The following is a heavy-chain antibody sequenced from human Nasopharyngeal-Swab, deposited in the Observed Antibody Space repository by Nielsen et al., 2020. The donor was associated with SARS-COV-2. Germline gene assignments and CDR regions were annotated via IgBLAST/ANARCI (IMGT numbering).Heavy chain of an antibody. V-gene: IGHV3-21*01. D-gene: IGHD4-17*01. CDR1: GFTFSSYS. J-gene: IGHJ6*02. CDR3: ARVGDYGDYYYYGMDV. CDR2: ISSSSSYI. Sequence: GESLKISCAASGFTFSSYSMNWVRPAPGKGLEWVSSISSSSSYIYYADSVKGRFTISRDNAKNSLYLQMNSLGAEDTAVYYCARVGDYGDYYYYGMDVWGQGTTVTVSS.